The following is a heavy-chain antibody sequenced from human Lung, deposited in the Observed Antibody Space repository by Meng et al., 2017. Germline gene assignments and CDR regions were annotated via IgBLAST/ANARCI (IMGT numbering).Heavy chain of an antibody. Sequence: QGQSPQWGAGLLKPSWTLSLTGFVSGGSFSDYYWSWIRQPPGKGLEWIGEINHSGSTNYNPSLENRATISVDTSQNNLSLKLSSVTAADSAVYYCARGPTTMAHDFDYWGQGTLVTVSS. V-gene: IGHV4-34*01. CDR1: GGSFSDYY. D-gene: IGHD4-11*01. CDR3: ARGPTTMAHDFDY. J-gene: IGHJ4*02. CDR2: INHSGST.